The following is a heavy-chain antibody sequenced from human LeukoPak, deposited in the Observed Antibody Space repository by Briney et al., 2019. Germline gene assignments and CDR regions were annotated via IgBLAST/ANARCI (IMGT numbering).Heavy chain of an antibody. CDR1: GDIFTNYW. CDR3: ARQSRDGSETRGYYFDY. CDR2: IYPADSDT. V-gene: IGHV5-51*01. Sequence: GESLKISCQVSGDIFTNYWIGWVRQMPGKGLESMGIIYPADSDTTYSPSFQGQVTISVDKSITTVYLQWSSLRASDTAMYYCARQSRDGSETRGYYFDYWGPGTQVTVSS. D-gene: IGHD3-10*01. J-gene: IGHJ4*02.